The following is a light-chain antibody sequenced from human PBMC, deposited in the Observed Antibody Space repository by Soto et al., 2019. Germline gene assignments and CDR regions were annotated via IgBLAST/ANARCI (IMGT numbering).Light chain of an antibody. CDR3: SSYTTSMTIV. J-gene: IGLJ2*01. V-gene: IGLV2-14*01. CDR1: SSDLGRYNY. CDR2: EVS. Sequence: QSVLTQPASVSGSPGQSITISCTGTSSDLGRYNYVSWYQQEPGKAPKLMIYEVSNRPSGVSNRFSGSKSGNTASLTISGLQAEDEADYYCSSYTTSMTIVFGGGTKVTVL.